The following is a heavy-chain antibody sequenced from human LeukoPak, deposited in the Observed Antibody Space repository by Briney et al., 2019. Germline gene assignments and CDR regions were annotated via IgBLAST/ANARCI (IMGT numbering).Heavy chain of an antibody. CDR2: ISYDGSNK. CDR1: GFTISSYW. J-gene: IGHJ4*02. Sequence: GGSLRLSCAASGFTISSYWMNWVRQAPGKGLEWVAVISYDGSNKYYADSVKGRFTISRDNSKNTLYLQMNSLRAEDTAVYYCARGYGGQGVFDYWGQGTLVTVSS. CDR3: ARGYGGQGVFDY. V-gene: IGHV3-30-3*01. D-gene: IGHD4-23*01.